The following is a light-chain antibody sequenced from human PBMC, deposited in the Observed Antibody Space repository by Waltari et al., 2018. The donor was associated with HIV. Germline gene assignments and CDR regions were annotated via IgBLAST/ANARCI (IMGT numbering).Light chain of an antibody. CDR1: SSDVGAYKY. CDR2: EVT. Sequence: QSALTQPASVSGSPGQSITISCPGTSSDVGAYKYVSWYQQHPGKAPKLMIYEVTYRPSGVSNRFSGSKSGNTASLTISGLQAEDEADYYCSSYTSSSTYVFGTGTKVTVL. J-gene: IGLJ1*01. CDR3: SSYTSSSTYV. V-gene: IGLV2-14*01.